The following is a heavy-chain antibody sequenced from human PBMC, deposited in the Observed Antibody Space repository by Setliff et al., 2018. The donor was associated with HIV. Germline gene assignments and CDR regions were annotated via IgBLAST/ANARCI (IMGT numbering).Heavy chain of an antibody. Sequence: SETLSLTCSVSGDSVTSNSYNWGWIRQSPGKGLEWIGAINYRGATYYNPSLKSRLTISLDTSKCQLFLRVRSLTAADTAVYYCARHVPDYDFWSGSPIHYFYYYMDVWGKGTTVTVSS. CDR3: ARHVPDYDFWSGSPIHYFYYYMDV. CDR2: INYRGAT. D-gene: IGHD3-3*01. J-gene: IGHJ6*03. V-gene: IGHV4-39*01. CDR1: GDSVTSNSYN.